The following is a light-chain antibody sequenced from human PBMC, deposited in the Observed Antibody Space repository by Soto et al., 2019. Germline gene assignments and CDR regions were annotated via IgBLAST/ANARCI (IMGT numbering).Light chain of an antibody. Sequence: QSVLTQPPSVSGAPGQRVTISCTGSSSNIGAGYGVHWYIQLPGTAPKLLVYGDSNRPSGVPDRFSGSKSDTSASLAITGLQAEDEADYHCQSYDSSLSGVIFGGGTK. CDR1: SSNIGAGYG. J-gene: IGLJ2*01. V-gene: IGLV1-40*01. CDR3: QSYDSSLSGVI. CDR2: GDS.